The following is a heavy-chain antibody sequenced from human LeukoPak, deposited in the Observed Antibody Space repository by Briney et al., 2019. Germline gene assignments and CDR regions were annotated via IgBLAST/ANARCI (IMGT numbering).Heavy chain of an antibody. Sequence: ASVEVSCKASGGTFSSYTISWVRQAPGQGLEWMGRIIPILGIANYAQKFQGRVTITADKSTSTAYMELSSLRSEDTAVYYCARDWAKGGCSSTSCYSKYNWFDPWGQGTLVTVSS. CDR2: IIPILGIA. V-gene: IGHV1-69*04. D-gene: IGHD2-2*01. J-gene: IGHJ5*02. CDR1: GGTFSSYT. CDR3: ARDWAKGGCSSTSCYSKYNWFDP.